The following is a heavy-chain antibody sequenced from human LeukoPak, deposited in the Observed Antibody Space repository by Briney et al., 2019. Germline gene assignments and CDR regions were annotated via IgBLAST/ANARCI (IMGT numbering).Heavy chain of an antibody. CDR2: INWNGGST. V-gene: IGHV3-20*04. D-gene: IGHD5-18*01. J-gene: IGHJ6*03. CDR3: ARGEGYSYGLDVEYYMDV. CDR1: GFTFDDYG. Sequence: GGSLRLSCAASGFTFDDYGTSWVRQAPGKGLEWVSGINWNGGSTGYADSVKGRFTISRDNAKNSLYLQMNSLRAEDTALYYCARGEGYSYGLDVEYYMDVWGKGTTVTVSS.